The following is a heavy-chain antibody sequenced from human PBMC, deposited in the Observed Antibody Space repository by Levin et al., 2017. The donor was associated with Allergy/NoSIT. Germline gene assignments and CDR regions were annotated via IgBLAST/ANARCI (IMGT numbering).Heavy chain of an antibody. CDR1: GYSFANYW. CDR2: ILPGDSEA. D-gene: IGHD4-23*01. CDR3: ARQGGGQYVGPLFDS. V-gene: IGHV5-51*01. J-gene: IGHJ4*02. Sequence: PGGSLRLSCKASGYSFANYWIGWVRQMPGKGLEWMGIILPGDSEARYSPSFQGQVTISVDKSISTAYLQWSSLEASDTAKYYCARQGGGQYVGPLFDSWGQGALVTVSS.